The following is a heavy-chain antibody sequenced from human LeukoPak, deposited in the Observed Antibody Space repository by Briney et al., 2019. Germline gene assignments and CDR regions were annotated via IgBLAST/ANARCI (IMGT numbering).Heavy chain of an antibody. V-gene: IGHV1-46*01. CDR3: ASSPGKKQGDY. CDR1: GYTFTSYY. Sequence: KPGASVKVSCKASGYTFTSYYMHWVRQAPGQGLEWMGIINPSGGSTSYAQKFQGRVTMTRDTSTSTVYMELSSLRSEDTAAYYCASSPGKKQGDYWGQGTLVTVSS. CDR2: INPSGGST. J-gene: IGHJ4*02.